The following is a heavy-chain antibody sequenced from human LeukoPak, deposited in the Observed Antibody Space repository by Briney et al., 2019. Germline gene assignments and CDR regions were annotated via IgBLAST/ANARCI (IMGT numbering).Heavy chain of an antibody. D-gene: IGHD4-17*01. CDR1: GFTFSNYA. CDR3: AKEIYGDARETLDS. Sequence: PGGSLRLSCAASGFTFSNYAMSWVRQAPGKGLEWVSAISGSDGSTYYADCAKGRFTISRDDSKNTLYLQMSSLRAEDTAIFYCAKEIYGDARETLDSWGQGTLVTVSS. CDR2: ISGSDGST. V-gene: IGHV3-23*01. J-gene: IGHJ4*02.